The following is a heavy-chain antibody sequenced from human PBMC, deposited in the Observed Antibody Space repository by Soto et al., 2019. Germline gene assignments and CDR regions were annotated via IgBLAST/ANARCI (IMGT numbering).Heavy chain of an antibody. J-gene: IGHJ4*02. CDR3: ARARSYYDSSGPDY. D-gene: IGHD3-22*01. CDR1: GFTFDDYA. V-gene: IGHV3-30-3*01. Sequence: GGSLRLSCAASGFTFDDYAMHWVRQAPGKGLEWVAVISYDGSNIDYADSVKGRFTISRDNSKNTLYLQMNSLRAEDTAVYYCARARSYYDSSGPDYWGQGTLVTVSS. CDR2: ISYDGSNI.